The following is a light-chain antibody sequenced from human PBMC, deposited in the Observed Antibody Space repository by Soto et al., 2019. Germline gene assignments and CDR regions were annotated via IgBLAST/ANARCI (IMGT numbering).Light chain of an antibody. CDR3: QQYGSSPLWT. V-gene: IGKV3-20*01. CDR1: QSVSSSY. CDR2: GAS. J-gene: IGKJ1*01. Sequence: IVLTQSPGSLSLSPWERATLSCRASQSVSSSYLAWYQQKPGQAPRLLIYGASSRATGIPDRFSGSGSGTDFTLTISRLEPEDFAVYYCQQYGSSPLWTFGQGTKVDNK.